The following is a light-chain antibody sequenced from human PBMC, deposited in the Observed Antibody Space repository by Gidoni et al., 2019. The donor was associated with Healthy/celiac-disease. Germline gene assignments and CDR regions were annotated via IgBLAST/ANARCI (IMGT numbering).Light chain of an antibody. CDR2: TAS. V-gene: IGKV1-9*01. J-gene: IGKJ4*01. CDR3: QQLNSYPLT. CDR1: QCISSY. Sequence: IQFTQSPSSLSASVGDRVTITCRASQCISSYLAWYQQKPGKAPQLLSYTASTLQSGVTSRCSGSGSGTDFTLTISSMQHEDFATYYCQQLNSYPLTFGGGTKVEIK.